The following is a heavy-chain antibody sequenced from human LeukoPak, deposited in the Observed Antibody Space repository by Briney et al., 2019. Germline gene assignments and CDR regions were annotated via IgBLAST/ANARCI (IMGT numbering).Heavy chain of an antibody. D-gene: IGHD3-22*01. Sequence: GGSLRLSCAASGFTFSSYAMHWVRQAPGKGLEWVAVISYDGSNKYYADSVKGRFTISRDNSKNTLYLQMNSLRAEDTAVYYCARDSRNYYDSSGYLLDYWGQGTLVTVSS. V-gene: IGHV3-30*04. J-gene: IGHJ4*02. CDR3: ARDSRNYYDSSGYLLDY. CDR2: ISYDGSNK. CDR1: GFTFSSYA.